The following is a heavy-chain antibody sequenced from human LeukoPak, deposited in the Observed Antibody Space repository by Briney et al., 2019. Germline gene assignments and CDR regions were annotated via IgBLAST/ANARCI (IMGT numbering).Heavy chain of an antibody. Sequence: GGSLRLSCAVSGFTFSSHIMHWIRQAPGQGLEWVALISYYGTDKYYADSVKGRFSISRDNSMDTLHLQMNGLTSDDTASYYCVRGFLSEGSVAFTMWGQGTMVAVSS. V-gene: IGHV3-30-3*01. J-gene: IGHJ3*02. CDR1: GFTFSSHI. CDR3: VRGFLSEGSVAFTM. CDR2: ISYYGTDK. D-gene: IGHD3-3*01.